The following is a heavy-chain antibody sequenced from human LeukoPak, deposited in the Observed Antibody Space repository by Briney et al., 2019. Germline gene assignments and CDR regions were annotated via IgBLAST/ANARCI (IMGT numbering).Heavy chain of an antibody. CDR1: GYSISTGYY. D-gene: IGHD5-18*01. Sequence: SETLSLTCTVSGYSISTGYYWGWVRQPPGKRLEWIGTVYHSGSTYYNPSLRSRAAISVDTSRNQFSLRLRSMTAADTAVYYCAREGLGYSYGYKKRAFDIWGQGTMVTVSS. CDR3: AREGLGYSYGYKKRAFDI. J-gene: IGHJ3*02. V-gene: IGHV4-38-2*02. CDR2: VYHSGST.